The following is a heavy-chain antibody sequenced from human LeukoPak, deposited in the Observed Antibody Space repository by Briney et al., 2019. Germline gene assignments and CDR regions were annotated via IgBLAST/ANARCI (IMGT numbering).Heavy chain of an antibody. D-gene: IGHD4-23*01. J-gene: IGHJ4*02. Sequence: TSETLSLTCIVYGGSFSGYYWSWIRQSPGKGLEWIGEINHSGSSNYNPSLKSRVTISVDTSKNQFSLKLSSVTAADTAVYYCARVPLPWGGNDPYFDYWGQGTLVTVSS. CDR2: INHSGSS. V-gene: IGHV4-34*01. CDR1: GGSFSGYY. CDR3: ARVPLPWGGNDPYFDY.